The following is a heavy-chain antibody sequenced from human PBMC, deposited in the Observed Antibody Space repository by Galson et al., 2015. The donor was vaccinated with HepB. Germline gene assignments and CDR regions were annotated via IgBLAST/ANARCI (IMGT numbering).Heavy chain of an antibody. Sequence: SVKVSCKASGGSFSSNTVSWVRQAPGQGLEWMGRIFPIFETANYAQKFQGRVTFTADESKNTAYMELSSLRSDDTAVYYCARDSLPGSYENSWFDPWGQGTLVTVSS. CDR2: IFPIFETA. J-gene: IGHJ5*02. V-gene: IGHV1-69*13. D-gene: IGHD3-10*01. CDR1: GGSFSSNT. CDR3: ARDSLPGSYENSWFDP.